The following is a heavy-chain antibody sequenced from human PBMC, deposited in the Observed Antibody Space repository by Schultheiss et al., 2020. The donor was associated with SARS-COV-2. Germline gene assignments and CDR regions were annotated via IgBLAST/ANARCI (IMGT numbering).Heavy chain of an antibody. V-gene: IGHV3-49*04. CDR3: TRDWGVLRFLEWPWQSYGMDV. J-gene: IGHJ6*02. CDR1: GFTFGDYA. D-gene: IGHD3-3*01. CDR2: IRSKAYGGTT. Sequence: GGSLRLSCTASGFTFGDYAMSWVRQAPGKGLEWVGFIRSKAYGGTTEYAASVKGRFTISRDDSKSIAYLQMNSLKTEDTAVYYCTRDWGVLRFLEWPWQSYGMDVWGQGATVTVSS.